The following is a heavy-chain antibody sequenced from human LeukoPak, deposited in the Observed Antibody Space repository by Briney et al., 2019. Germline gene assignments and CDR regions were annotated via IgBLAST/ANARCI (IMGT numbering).Heavy chain of an antibody. CDR2: ISLDGNNK. Sequence: PGGSLRLSCAASGFTFNNFAMYWVRQAPGKGLEWVALISLDGNNKYYAGSVKGRFTISRDNSKNTLYLQMNSLRDEDTAVYYCARLDYWGQGTLVTVSS. J-gene: IGHJ4*02. V-gene: IGHV3-30-3*01. CDR3: ARLDY. CDR1: GFTFNNFA.